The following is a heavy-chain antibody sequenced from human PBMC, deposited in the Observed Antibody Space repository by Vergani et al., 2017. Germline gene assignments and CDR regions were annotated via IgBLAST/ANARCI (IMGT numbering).Heavy chain of an antibody. J-gene: IGHJ6*02. D-gene: IGHD6-19*01. V-gene: IGHV4-34*01. Sequence: QVQLQQWGAGLLKPSETLSLTCAIYGGSFSGYYWSWIRQPPGKGLEWIGEINHSGSTNYNPSLKSRVTISVDTSKNQFSLKLSSVTAADTAVYYCARGSYSSGWYRGYYYYYGMDVWGQGTTVTVSS. CDR2: INHSGST. CDR1: GGSFSGYY. CDR3: ARGSYSSGWYRGYYYYYGMDV.